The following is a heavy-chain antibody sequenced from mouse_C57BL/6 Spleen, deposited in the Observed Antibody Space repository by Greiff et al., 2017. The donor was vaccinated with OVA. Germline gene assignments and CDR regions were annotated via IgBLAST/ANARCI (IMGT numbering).Heavy chain of an antibody. J-gene: IGHJ4*01. D-gene: IGHD4-1*01. Sequence: EVMLVESGGGLVKPGGSLKLSCAASGFTFSSYAMSWVRQTPEKRLEWVATISDGGSYTYYPDNVKGRFTISRDNAKNNLYLQMSHLKSEDTAMYYCARRTGKDYAMDYWGQGTSVTVSS. CDR3: ARRTGKDYAMDY. CDR1: GFTFSSYA. CDR2: ISDGGSYT. V-gene: IGHV5-4*03.